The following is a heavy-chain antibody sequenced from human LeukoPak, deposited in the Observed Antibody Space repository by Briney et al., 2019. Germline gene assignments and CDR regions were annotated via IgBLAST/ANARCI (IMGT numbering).Heavy chain of an antibody. D-gene: IGHD3-10*01. J-gene: IGHJ4*02. CDR1: GFTFSSYE. Sequence: GGSPRLSCAASGFTFSSYEMNWVRQAPGKGLEWVSYISSSGSTIYYADSVKGRFTISRDNAKNSLYLQMNSLRAEDTAVYYCARDGVEVRGVFDYWGQGTLVTVSS. CDR3: ARDGVEVRGVFDY. CDR2: ISSSGSTI. V-gene: IGHV3-48*03.